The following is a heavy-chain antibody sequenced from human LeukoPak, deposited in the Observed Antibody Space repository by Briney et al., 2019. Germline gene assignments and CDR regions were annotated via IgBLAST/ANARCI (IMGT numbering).Heavy chain of an antibody. CDR2: IYYSGST. Sequence: SETLSLTCTVSGGSISSSSYYWGWIRQPPGKGLEWIGSIYYSGSTYYNPSLKSRVTISVDTSKNQFSLKLSSVTAADTAVYYCARTIAAAGSNWFDPWGQGTLVTVS. D-gene: IGHD6-13*01. V-gene: IGHV4-39*01. CDR3: ARTIAAAGSNWFDP. CDR1: GGSISSSSYY. J-gene: IGHJ5*02.